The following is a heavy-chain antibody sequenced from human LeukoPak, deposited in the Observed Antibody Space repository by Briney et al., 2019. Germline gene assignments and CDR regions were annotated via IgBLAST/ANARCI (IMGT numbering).Heavy chain of an antibody. CDR3: ARDDHYYDSSGYYYYFDY. J-gene: IGHJ4*02. CDR1: GYTFTGYY. D-gene: IGHD3-22*01. CDR2: INPNSGGT. V-gene: IGHV1-2*02. Sequence: EASVKVSCKAPGYTFTGYYMHWVRQAPGQGLEWMGWINPNSGGTNYAQKFQGRVTMTRDTSISTAYMELSRLRSDDTAVYYCARDDHYYDSSGYYYYFDYWGQGTLVTVSS.